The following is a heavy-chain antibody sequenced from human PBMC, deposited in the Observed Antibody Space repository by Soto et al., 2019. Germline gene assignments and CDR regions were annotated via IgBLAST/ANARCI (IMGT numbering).Heavy chain of an antibody. V-gene: IGHV1-2*04. CDR2: INPNSGGT. J-gene: IGHJ4*02. D-gene: IGHD3-9*01. CDR3: ARARPLLRYFDWFPPQFDY. Sequence: ASVKVSCKASGYTFTGYYMHLVRQAPGQGLEWMGWINPNSGGTNYAQRFQGWVTMTRDTSISTAYMELSRLRSDDTAVYYCARARPLLRYFDWFPPQFDYWGQGTLVTVSS. CDR1: GYTFTGYY.